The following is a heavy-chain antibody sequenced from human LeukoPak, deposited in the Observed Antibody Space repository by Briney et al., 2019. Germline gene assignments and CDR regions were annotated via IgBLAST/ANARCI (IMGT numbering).Heavy chain of an antibody. J-gene: IGHJ4*02. Sequence: ASVKVSCKASGYIFSNYDINWVRQATGQGLEWMGWMNPNSGNIGYAQKFQGRVTITKNTSINTAYMDPSRLTSEDTAVYYCAREGLDYWGQGTLVTVSS. CDR3: AREGLDY. CDR1: GYIFSNYD. CDR2: MNPNSGNI. V-gene: IGHV1-8*03.